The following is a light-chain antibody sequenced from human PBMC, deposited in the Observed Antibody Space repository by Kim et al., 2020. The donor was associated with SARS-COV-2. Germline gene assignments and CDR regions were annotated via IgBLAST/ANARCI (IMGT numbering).Light chain of an antibody. Sequence: PGGRSTHSCRASQNINSKYLAWYQQKSGQAPRLLMYSASSRATGVPNRFSGVGSGTDFTLIISRVEPEDFAVYYCQQYGGSGPCTFGQGTKLEI. CDR2: SAS. CDR1: QNINSKY. V-gene: IGKV3-20*01. CDR3: QQYGGSGPCT. J-gene: IGKJ2*02.